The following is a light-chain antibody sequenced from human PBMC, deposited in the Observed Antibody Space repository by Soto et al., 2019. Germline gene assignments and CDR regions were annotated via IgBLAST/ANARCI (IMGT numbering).Light chain of an antibody. CDR3: QQYNNWPPIT. J-gene: IGKJ5*01. Sequence: EKVMTQSPATLSVSPGARAPLSCRASQSVSSDLAWYPQKPGQAPRLLIHGASTRATGIPARFSGSGSGTEFTLTISSLQSEDFAVYYCQQYNNWPPITFGQGTRLEIK. CDR2: GAS. CDR1: QSVSSD. V-gene: IGKV3-15*01.